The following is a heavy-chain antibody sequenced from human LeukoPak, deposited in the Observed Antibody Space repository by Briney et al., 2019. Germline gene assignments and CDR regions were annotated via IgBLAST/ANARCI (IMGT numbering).Heavy chain of an antibody. J-gene: IGHJ4*02. D-gene: IGHD7-27*01. CDR3: ARDSAQTGGLDY. CDR2: IYPGGGST. V-gene: IGHV1-46*01. Sequence: ASVKVSCKASGYTFTSYYMHWVRQAPGQGLEWMEIIYPGGGSTTYAQKFQGRVTMTSDTSTSTVYMELSSLRSEDTAVYYCARDSAQTGGLDYWGQGTLVTVSS. CDR1: GYTFTSYY.